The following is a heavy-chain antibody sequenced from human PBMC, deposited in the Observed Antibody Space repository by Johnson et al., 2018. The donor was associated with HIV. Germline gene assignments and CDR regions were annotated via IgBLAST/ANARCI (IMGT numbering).Heavy chain of an antibody. CDR2: INQDGLEK. CDR1: GFTFSSHW. CDR3: VRDRFNLDRSGSHFDI. V-gene: IGHV3-7*01. D-gene: IGHD3-16*02. J-gene: IGHJ3*02. Sequence: VQLVESGGGLVRPGGSLRLSCTASGFTFSSHWMSWVRQAPGKGLEWVANINQDGLEKTSVDTVRGRFPISRDNAKNEMYLQMDSLRAEDTAVYYCVRDRFNLDRSGSHFDIWGQGTTVTVSS.